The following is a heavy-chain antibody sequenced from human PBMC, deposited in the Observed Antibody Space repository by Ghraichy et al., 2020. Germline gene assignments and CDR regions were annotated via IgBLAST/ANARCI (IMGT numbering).Heavy chain of an antibody. J-gene: IGHJ4*02. CDR1: GGSISSSSYY. D-gene: IGHD5-12*01. Sequence: SETLSLTCTVSGGSISSSSYYWGWIRQPPGKGLEWIGSIYYSGSTYYNPSLKSRVTMSVDTSKNKFSLKLGSVTAADAAVYCCARHTWDIVATSHFDYWGQGTLVTVSS. V-gene: IGHV4-39*01. CDR3: ARHTWDIVATSHFDY. CDR2: IYYSGST.